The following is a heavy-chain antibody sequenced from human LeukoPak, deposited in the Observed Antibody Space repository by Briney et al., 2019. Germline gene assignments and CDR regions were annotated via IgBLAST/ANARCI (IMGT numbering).Heavy chain of an antibody. J-gene: IGHJ4*02. Sequence: PGGSLRLSCAASGFTFNIYEMNWVRQAPGKGLEWVSYISSSGSTIYYADSVKGRFTISRDNAKNSLYLQMNSLRAEDTAVYYCARDSRVTPYFDYWGQGTLVTVSS. CDR3: ARDSRVTPYFDY. D-gene: IGHD4-11*01. V-gene: IGHV3-48*03. CDR1: GFTFNIYE. CDR2: ISSSGSTI.